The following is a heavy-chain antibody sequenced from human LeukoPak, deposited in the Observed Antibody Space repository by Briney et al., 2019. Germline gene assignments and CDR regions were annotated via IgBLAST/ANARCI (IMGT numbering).Heavy chain of an antibody. CDR1: GVTLSTYA. V-gene: IGHV3-23*01. Sequence: PGGSLRLSCAASGVTLSTYAMSWARQAPGKGLEWVSGISSSGSGDNTYYADSVKGRFTISRDNSKNTLYLQMNSLRAEDTAVYYCARAHPPPQPPNFDYWGQGTLVTVSS. CDR2: ISSSGSGDNT. J-gene: IGHJ4*02. D-gene: IGHD6-13*01. CDR3: ARAHPPPQPPNFDY.